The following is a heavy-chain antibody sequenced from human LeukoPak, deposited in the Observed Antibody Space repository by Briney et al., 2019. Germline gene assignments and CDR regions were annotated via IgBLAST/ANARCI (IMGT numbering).Heavy chain of an antibody. CDR2: ISAYNGNT. V-gene: IGHV1-18*01. CDR3: ARVFSGQQLHY. J-gene: IGHJ4*02. D-gene: IGHD6-13*01. Sequence: ASVKVSCKASGYTFTSYAISWVRQAPGQGLEWMGWISAYNGNTDYAQKLQGRVTMTTDTSTSTACTELRSLRSDDTAVYYCARVFSGQQLHYWGQGTLVTVSS. CDR1: GYTFTSYA.